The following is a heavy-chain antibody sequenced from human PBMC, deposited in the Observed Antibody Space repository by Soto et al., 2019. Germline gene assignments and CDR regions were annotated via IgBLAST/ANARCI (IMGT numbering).Heavy chain of an antibody. CDR2: IYYGGST. CDR1: GSSMSRSNYY. CDR3: SILDRAGRPGYYYYGMEV. V-gene: IGHV4-39*01. J-gene: IGHJ6*02. D-gene: IGHD6-6*01. Sequence: PSETLWLSCTVCGSSMSRSNYYWGWIRQPPGKGLEWIGSIYYGGSTYYNPSLKSRVTISVDTSKKQFSLKLSSVTAADTAVYYCSILDRAGRPGYYYYGMEVWGQGTTVSVS.